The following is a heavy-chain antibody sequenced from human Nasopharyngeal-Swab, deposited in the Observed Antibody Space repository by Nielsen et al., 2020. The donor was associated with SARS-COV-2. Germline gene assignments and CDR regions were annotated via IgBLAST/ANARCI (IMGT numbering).Heavy chain of an antibody. CDR2: ISSSSSYI. Sequence: LSLTCAASGFTFSSYSMNWVRQAPGKGLEWVSSISSSSSYIYYADSVKGRFTISRDNAKNSLYLQMNSLRAEDTAVYYCARRSITGTTDAFDIWGQGTMVTVSS. CDR3: ARRSITGTTDAFDI. CDR1: GFTFSSYS. V-gene: IGHV3-21*01. D-gene: IGHD1-7*01. J-gene: IGHJ3*02.